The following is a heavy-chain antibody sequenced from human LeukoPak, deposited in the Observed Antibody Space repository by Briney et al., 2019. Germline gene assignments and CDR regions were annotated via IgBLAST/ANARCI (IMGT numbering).Heavy chain of an antibody. Sequence: PSETLSLTCTVSGGSISSGDYYWSWIRQPPGKGLEWIGYIYYSGSTYYNPSLKSRVTISVDTSKNQFSLKLSSVTAADTAVYYCARDYYGSGRSLDIWGQGTMVTVSS. CDR3: ARDYYGSGRSLDI. D-gene: IGHD3-10*01. CDR1: GGSISSGDYY. J-gene: IGHJ3*02. V-gene: IGHV4-30-4*01. CDR2: IYYSGST.